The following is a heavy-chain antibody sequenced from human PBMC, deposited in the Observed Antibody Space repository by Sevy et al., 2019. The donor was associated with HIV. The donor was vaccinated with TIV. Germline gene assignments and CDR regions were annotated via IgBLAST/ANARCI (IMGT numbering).Heavy chain of an antibody. CDR2: MNPNSGNT. J-gene: IGHJ1*01. V-gene: IGHV1-8*01. Sequence: ASVKVSCKASGYTVTNYDINWVRQATGQGLEWIGWMNPNSGNTGYAQNFQGRVIMTRNTSISTAYMELSSLRSEDTAVYYCARPYTSSWGFQHWGQGTLVTVSS. CDR3: ARPYTSSWGFQH. CDR1: GYTVTNYD. D-gene: IGHD6-13*01.